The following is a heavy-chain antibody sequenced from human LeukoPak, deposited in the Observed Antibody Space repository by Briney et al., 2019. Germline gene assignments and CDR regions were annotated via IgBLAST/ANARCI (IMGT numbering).Heavy chain of an antibody. Sequence: GGSLRLSCAASGFTFSSYAMHWVRQAPGKGLEWVSYITFSSSIIYYADSVKGRFTISRDNAKNSLYLQMNSLRAEDTAVYYCAELGITMIGGVWGKGTTVTISS. CDR1: GFTFSSYA. V-gene: IGHV3-48*04. D-gene: IGHD3-10*02. J-gene: IGHJ6*04. CDR3: AELGITMIGGV. CDR2: ITFSSSII.